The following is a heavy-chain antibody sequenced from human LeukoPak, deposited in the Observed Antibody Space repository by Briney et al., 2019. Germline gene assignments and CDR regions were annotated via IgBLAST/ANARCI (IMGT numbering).Heavy chain of an antibody. CDR2: IIPIFGTA. CDR3: ARSHSGSYSGYFQH. Sequence: ASVNVSCKASGGTFSSYAISWVRQAPGQGLEWMGGIIPIFGTANYAQKFQGRVTITTYESTSTAYMELSSLRSEDTAVYYRARSHSGSYSGYFQHWGQGTLVTASS. CDR1: GGTFSSYA. D-gene: IGHD1-26*01. V-gene: IGHV1-69*05. J-gene: IGHJ1*01.